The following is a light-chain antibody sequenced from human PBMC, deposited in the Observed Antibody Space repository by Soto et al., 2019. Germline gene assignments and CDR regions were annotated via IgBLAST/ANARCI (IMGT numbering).Light chain of an antibody. CDR1: SGHSSYI. CDR2: LEGSGSY. Sequence: QPVLTQSSSASASLGSSVKLTCTLSSGHSSYIIAWHQQQPGKAPRYLMKLEGSGSYNKGSGVPDRFSGSSSGADRYLTISNLQLEDEADYYCETWDGNTHVFGTGTKLTVL. J-gene: IGLJ1*01. CDR3: ETWDGNTHV. V-gene: IGLV4-60*02.